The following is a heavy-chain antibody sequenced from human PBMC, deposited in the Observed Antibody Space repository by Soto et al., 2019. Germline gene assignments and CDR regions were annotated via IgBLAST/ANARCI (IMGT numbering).Heavy chain of an antibody. J-gene: IGHJ4*02. V-gene: IGHV5-51*01. CDR1: GYRFSNHW. Sequence: GEALKISCEGVGYRFSNHWIGWVREMPEKGLEWMGTIYPGDSDMRYSTSFRGQVTISVDKSINTAYLQWGSLKASHPAQYYCATFSREFWAAADYWGRGTRVTV. CDR2: IYPGDSDM. CDR3: ATFSREFWAAADY. D-gene: IGHD2-15*01.